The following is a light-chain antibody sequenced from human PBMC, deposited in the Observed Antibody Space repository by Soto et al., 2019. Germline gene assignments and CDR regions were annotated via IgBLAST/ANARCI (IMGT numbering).Light chain of an antibody. CDR2: EVN. CDR1: SSDVGFYNY. V-gene: IGLV2-8*01. J-gene: IGLJ2*01. CDR3: SSYAGINNLI. Sequence: QSVLTQPPSASGSPGQSVTISCTGTSSDVGFYNYVSWFQQHPGKAPKLIIYEVNKRPSGVPDRFSGSKSGNTAYLTVSGLQAEDEADYYCSSYAGINNLIFGGVTKLTVL.